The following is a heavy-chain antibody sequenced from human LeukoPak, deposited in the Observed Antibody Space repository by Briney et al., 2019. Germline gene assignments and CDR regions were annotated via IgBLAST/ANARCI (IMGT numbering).Heavy chain of an antibody. V-gene: IGHV4-59*08. CDR2: IYYSGST. CDR1: GGSISSYY. CDR3: ARSNIAAFDI. D-gene: IGHD6-13*01. J-gene: IGHJ3*02. Sequence: SETLSLTCTVSGGSISSYYWSWIRQPPGKGLEWIGYIYYSGSTNYNPSLKSRVTISVDTSKNQFSLKLSSVTAADTAVYFCARSNIAAFDIWGQGTMVTVSS.